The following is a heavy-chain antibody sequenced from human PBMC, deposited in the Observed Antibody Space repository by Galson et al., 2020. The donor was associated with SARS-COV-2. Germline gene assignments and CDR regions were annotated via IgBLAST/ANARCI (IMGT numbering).Heavy chain of an antibody. CDR2: FDPEDGET. Sequence: GESLKISCKVSGYTLTELSMHWVRQAPGKGLEWMGGFDPEDGETIYAQKFQGRVTMTEDTSTDTAYMELSSLRSEDTAVYYCATSCSSTSCSWFDPWGQGTLVTVSS. J-gene: IGHJ5*02. CDR1: GYTLTELS. D-gene: IGHD2-2*01. CDR3: ATSCSSTSCSWFDP. V-gene: IGHV1-24*01.